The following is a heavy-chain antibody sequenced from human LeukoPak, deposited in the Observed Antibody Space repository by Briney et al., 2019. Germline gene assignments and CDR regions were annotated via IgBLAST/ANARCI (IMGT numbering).Heavy chain of an antibody. Sequence: SQALSLTCAISGDSVSSKSASWNWIRQSPSRGLEWLGRTYSRSKWFNDYAVSVKSRITINPDTSKNQFSLHLTSVTPDDTAVYYCARGTGSLDYWGQGTLVTVSS. V-gene: IGHV6-1*01. CDR2: TYSRSKWFN. J-gene: IGHJ4*02. CDR3: ARGTGSLDY. CDR1: GDSVSSKSAS. D-gene: IGHD1-26*01.